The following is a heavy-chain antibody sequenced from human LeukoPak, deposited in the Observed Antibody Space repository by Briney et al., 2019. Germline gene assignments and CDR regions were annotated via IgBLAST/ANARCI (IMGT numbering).Heavy chain of an antibody. CDR2: ISTSSSYI. CDR3: ARDLLATPITISQWGCDY. CDR1: GFTFSRNS. D-gene: IGHD6-19*01. Sequence: PGGSLRLSCAASGFTFSRNSMNWVRQAPGKGLEWVSSISTSSSYIYYADSVKGRFTISRDNAKNSLYLQMNSLRAEDTAVYFCARDLLATPITISQWGCDYWGQGTLVTVSS. J-gene: IGHJ4*02. V-gene: IGHV3-21*01.